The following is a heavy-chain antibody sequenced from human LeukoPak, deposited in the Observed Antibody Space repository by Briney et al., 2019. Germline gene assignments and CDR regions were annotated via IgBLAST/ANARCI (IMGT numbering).Heavy chain of an antibody. Sequence: GASVKVSCKASGYTFTSYGISWVRQAPGQGLEWMGWISAYNGNTNYAQKFQGRVTITADESTSTAYMELSSLRSEDTAVYYCARGRGTMIVVTNYGSYDAFDIWGQGTMVTVSS. D-gene: IGHD3-22*01. CDR2: ISAYNGNT. CDR1: GYTFTSYG. J-gene: IGHJ3*02. V-gene: IGHV1-18*01. CDR3: ARGRGTMIVVTNYGSYDAFDI.